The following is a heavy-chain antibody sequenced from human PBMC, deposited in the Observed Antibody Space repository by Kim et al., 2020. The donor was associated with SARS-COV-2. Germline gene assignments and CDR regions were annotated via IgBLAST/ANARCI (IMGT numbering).Heavy chain of an antibody. V-gene: IGHV1-8*01. CDR1: GYTFTSYD. J-gene: IGHJ4*02. Sequence: ASVNVSCKASGYTFTSYDINWVRQATGQGLEWMGWMNPNSGNTGYAQKFQGRVTMTRNTSISTAYMELSSLRSEDTAVYYCARGGMVTIFGVVIIRGTYFDYWGQGTLVTVSS. CDR2: MNPNSGNT. CDR3: ARGGMVTIFGVVIIRGTYFDY. D-gene: IGHD3-3*01.